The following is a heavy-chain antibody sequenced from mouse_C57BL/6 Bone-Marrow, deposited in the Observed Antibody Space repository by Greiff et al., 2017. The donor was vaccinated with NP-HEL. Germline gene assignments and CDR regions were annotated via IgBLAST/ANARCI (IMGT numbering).Heavy chain of an antibody. J-gene: IGHJ3*01. CDR1: GFTFSSYG. Sequence: EVMLVDSGGDLVKPGGSLKLSCAASGFTFSSYGMSWVRQTPDKRLEWVATISSGGSYTYYPDSVKGRFTISRDNAKNTLYLQMSSLKSEDTAMYYCARPNSSGYFAYWGQGTLVTVSA. CDR3: ARPNSSGYFAY. V-gene: IGHV5-6*01. D-gene: IGHD3-2*02. CDR2: ISSGGSYT.